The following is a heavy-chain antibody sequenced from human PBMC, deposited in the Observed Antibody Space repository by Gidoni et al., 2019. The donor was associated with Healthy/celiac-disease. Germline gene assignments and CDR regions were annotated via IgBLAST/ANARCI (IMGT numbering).Heavy chain of an antibody. CDR3: ARGNRTTVTGFDY. V-gene: IGHV1-69*02. D-gene: IGHD4-17*01. Sequence: KFQGRVTITADKSTSTAYMELSSLRSEDTAVYYCARGNRTTVTGFDYWGQGTLVTVSS. J-gene: IGHJ4*02.